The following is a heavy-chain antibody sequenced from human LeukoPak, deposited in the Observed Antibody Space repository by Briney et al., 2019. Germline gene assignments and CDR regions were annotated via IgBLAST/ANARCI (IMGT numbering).Heavy chain of an antibody. CDR2: VHYSGIT. V-gene: IGHV4-39*01. J-gene: IGHJ6*03. Sequence: PSETLSLTCSLSGGSVSNRSYYWGWVRQPPGKGLEWIGFVHYSGITHYNLSLKSQVSISADTSNKQFSLRLTSVTAKDTAIYFRARATARYMDVWGTGITVTVSS. CDR3: ARATARYMDV. D-gene: IGHD1-26*01. CDR1: GGSVSNRSYY.